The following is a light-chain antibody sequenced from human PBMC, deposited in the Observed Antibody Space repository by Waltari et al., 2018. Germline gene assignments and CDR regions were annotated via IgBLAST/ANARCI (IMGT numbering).Light chain of an antibody. J-gene: IGKJ4*01. Sequence: EIVLTQSPGTLSLSPGERATLSCRASQTVRTTSLAWYQQKPGLAPTHLIYGASSRATGIPDRFSGSGSGTDFSLTISSLEPEDFAVYYCQQYDISPLTFGGGTKVEIK. CDR1: QTVRTTS. V-gene: IGKV3-20*01. CDR3: QQYDISPLT. CDR2: GAS.